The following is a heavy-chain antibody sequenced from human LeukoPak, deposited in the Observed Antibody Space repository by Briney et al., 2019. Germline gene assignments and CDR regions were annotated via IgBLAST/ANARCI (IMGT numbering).Heavy chain of an antibody. CDR3: ARDAIAAAGDY. V-gene: IGHV4-59*12. D-gene: IGHD6-13*01. CDR2: IYYSGST. J-gene: IGHJ4*02. Sequence: SETLSLTCTVSGGSISSYYWSWIRQPPGKGLEWIGYIYYSGSTNYNPSLKSRVTISVDTSKNQFSLKLSSVTAADTAVYYCARDAIAAAGDYWGQGTLVTVSS. CDR1: GGSISSYY.